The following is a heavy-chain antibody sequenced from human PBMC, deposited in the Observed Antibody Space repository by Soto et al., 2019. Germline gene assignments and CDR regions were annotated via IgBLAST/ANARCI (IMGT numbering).Heavy chain of an antibody. Sequence: EVQLVESGGGLVQPGGSLRLSCVASGFTFSSYWVSWVRQAPGKGLEWLADIKEDGSANYYVDSVKGRFTISRDNAKNSLYLQMNSLRAEDTAVYYCARDAHLYCNGDKCYWGLDYWGQGTLVTVSS. CDR3: ARDAHLYCNGDKCYWGLDY. CDR1: GFTFSSYW. D-gene: IGHD2-15*01. CDR2: IKEDGSAN. V-gene: IGHV3-7*01. J-gene: IGHJ4*02.